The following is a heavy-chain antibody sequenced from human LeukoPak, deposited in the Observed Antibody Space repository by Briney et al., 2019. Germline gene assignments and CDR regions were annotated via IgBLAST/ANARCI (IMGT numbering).Heavy chain of an antibody. D-gene: IGHD7-27*01. CDR2: IYSGGRT. CDR1: GFTVSSNY. V-gene: IGHV3-66*01. CDR3: ARDLARNLGITSL. Sequence: GGSLRLSCAASGFTVSSNYMSWVRQAPGKGLEWVSVIYSGGRTYYADSVKGRFTISRDNSKNTLYLQMNSLRAEDTAVYYCARDLARNLGITSLWGQGTLVTVSS. J-gene: IGHJ4*02.